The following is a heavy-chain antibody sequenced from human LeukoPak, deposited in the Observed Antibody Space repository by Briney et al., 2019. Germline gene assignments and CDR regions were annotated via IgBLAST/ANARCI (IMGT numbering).Heavy chain of an antibody. D-gene: IGHD3-9*01. CDR2: ISWDGGST. J-gene: IGHJ4*02. CDR3: AKARRYFDWPPFDY. V-gene: IGHV3-43D*03. CDR1: GFTFDDYA. Sequence: GGSLRLSCAASGFTFDDYAMHWARQAPGKGLEWVSLISWDGGSTYYADSVKGRFTISRDNSKNSLYLQMNSLRAEDTALYYCAKARRYFDWPPFDYWGQGTLVTVSS.